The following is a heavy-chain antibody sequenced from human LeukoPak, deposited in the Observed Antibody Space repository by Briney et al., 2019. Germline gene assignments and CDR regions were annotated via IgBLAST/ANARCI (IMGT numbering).Heavy chain of an antibody. Sequence: PSETLSLTCTVSGGSISSYYWSWIRQPPGKGLEWIGYVYDSGSTTYNPSLKSRVTISVDTSKNQFSLNLKSVTAADTAVYFCARNYYDSPFDPWGQGTLVTVSS. CDR3: ARNYYDSPFDP. J-gene: IGHJ5*02. CDR2: VYDSGST. V-gene: IGHV4-59*12. CDR1: GGSISSYY. D-gene: IGHD3-22*01.